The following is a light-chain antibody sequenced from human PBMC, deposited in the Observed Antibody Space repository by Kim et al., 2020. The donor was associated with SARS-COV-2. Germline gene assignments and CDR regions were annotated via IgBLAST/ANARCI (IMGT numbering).Light chain of an antibody. J-gene: IGLJ3*02. Sequence: QLVLTQSPSASASLGDSVKLTCILTSGHSTYAIAWHQQQPEKGPRFLMKLNSDGNHRKGDGIPDRFSGSSSGTERYLTISSLQAEDEADYYCQTWDTGIRVFGGGTKVTVL. CDR2: LNSDGNH. CDR1: SGHSTYA. V-gene: IGLV4-69*01. CDR3: QTWDTGIRV.